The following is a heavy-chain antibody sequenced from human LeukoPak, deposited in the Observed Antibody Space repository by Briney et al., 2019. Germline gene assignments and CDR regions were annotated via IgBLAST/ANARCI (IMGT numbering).Heavy chain of an antibody. CDR1: GFTFSSYA. CDR3: AKDLHYYGSGSLYY. V-gene: IGHV3-23*01. Sequence: SGGSLRLSCAASGFTFSSYAMSWVRQAPGKGLEWVSAISGSGGSTYYADSVKGRFTISRDNSKNTLYLQMNSLRAEDTAVYYCAKDLHYYGSGSLYYWGQGTLVTVSS. J-gene: IGHJ4*02. CDR2: ISGSGGST. D-gene: IGHD3-10*01.